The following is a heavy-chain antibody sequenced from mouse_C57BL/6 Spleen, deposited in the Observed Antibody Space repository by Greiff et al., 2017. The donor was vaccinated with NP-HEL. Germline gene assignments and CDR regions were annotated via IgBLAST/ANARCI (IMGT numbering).Heavy chain of an antibody. CDR3: ARPSTVYWYFDV. CDR2: IYPGSGST. D-gene: IGHD1-1*01. V-gene: IGHV1-55*01. Sequence: QVQLQQPGAELVKPGASVKMSCKASGYTFTSYWITWVKQRPGQGLERIGDIYPGSGSTNYNEKFKSKATLTVDTSSSTAYMQLSSLTSEDSAVYYCARPSTVYWYFDVWGTGTTVTVSS. CDR1: GYTFTSYW. J-gene: IGHJ1*03.